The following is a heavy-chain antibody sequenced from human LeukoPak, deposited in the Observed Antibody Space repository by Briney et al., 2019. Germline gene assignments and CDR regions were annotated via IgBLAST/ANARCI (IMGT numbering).Heavy chain of an antibody. CDR3: ARGVVAAFDI. Sequence: GGSLRLSCAASGFTFSSYGMHWVRQAPGKGLEWVAFIRYDGSNKYYADSVKGRFTISRDNSKNTLYLQMNSLRAEDTAVYYCARGVVAAFDIWGQGTMVTVSS. CDR2: IRYDGSNK. CDR1: GFTFSSYG. J-gene: IGHJ3*02. V-gene: IGHV3-30*02. D-gene: IGHD3-3*01.